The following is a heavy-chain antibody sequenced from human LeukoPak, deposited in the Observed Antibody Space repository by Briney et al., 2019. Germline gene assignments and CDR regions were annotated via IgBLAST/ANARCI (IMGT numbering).Heavy chain of an antibody. J-gene: IGHJ6*03. CDR2: NYARGST. CDR1: GGSISSSNW. CDR3: ARDFSPTYGAYDADYYYMDV. V-gene: IGHV4-4*02. D-gene: IGHD4-17*01. Sequence: SGTLSLTCAVSGGSISSSNWWSWLRQPPGKGLEWIGHNYARGSTNYNPSHRSRLTLSLDTSKNQFSLKLSSVTAADTAVYYCARDFSPTYGAYDADYYYMDVWGKGTTVTISS.